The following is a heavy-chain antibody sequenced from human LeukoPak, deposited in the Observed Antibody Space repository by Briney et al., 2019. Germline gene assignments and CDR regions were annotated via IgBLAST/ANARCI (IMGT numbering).Heavy chain of an antibody. J-gene: IGHJ3*02. CDR2: ISSSSSYI. Sequence: GGSLRLSCAASGFTFSSYSMNWVRQAPGKGLEGVSSISSSSSYIYYADSVKGRFTISRDNAKNSLYLQMNSLRAEDTAVYYCARGDGDTNAFDIWGQGTMVTVSS. CDR1: GFTFSSYS. D-gene: IGHD3-10*01. CDR3: ARGDGDTNAFDI. V-gene: IGHV3-21*01.